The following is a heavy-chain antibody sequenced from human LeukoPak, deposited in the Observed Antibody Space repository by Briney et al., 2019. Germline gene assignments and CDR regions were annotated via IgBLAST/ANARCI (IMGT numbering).Heavy chain of an antibody. CDR3: ARDLYGYNLMDFDY. D-gene: IGHD5-24*01. V-gene: IGHV3-21*01. CDR1: GSTFSSYS. CDR2: ISSSSSYI. Sequence: GGSLRLSCAASGSTFSSYSMNWVRQAPGKGLEWVSSISSSSSYIYYADSVKGRFTISRDNAKNSLYLQMNSLRAEDTAVYYCARDLYGYNLMDFDYWGQGTLVTVSS. J-gene: IGHJ4*02.